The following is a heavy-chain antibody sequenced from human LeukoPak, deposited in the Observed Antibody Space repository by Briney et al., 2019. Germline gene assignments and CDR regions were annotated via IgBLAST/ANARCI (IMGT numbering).Heavy chain of an antibody. J-gene: IGHJ4*02. D-gene: IGHD2-2*03. Sequence: GASVKVSCKASGYTFTGYYMHWVRQAPGQGLEWMGWINPNSGGTNYAQKFQGRVTMTRDTSISTAYMELSRLRSDDTAVYYCASGYCSSTSCYDPRYAFDYWGQGTLVTVSS. CDR3: ASGYCSSTSCYDPRYAFDY. CDR1: GYTFTGYY. CDR2: INPNSGGT. V-gene: IGHV1-2*02.